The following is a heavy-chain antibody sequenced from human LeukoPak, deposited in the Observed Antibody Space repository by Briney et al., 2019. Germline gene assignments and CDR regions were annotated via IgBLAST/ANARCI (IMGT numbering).Heavy chain of an antibody. J-gene: IGHJ5*02. D-gene: IGHD6-25*01. CDR2: INTDGSGA. CDR3: AREAVTEFDP. V-gene: IGHV3-74*01. Sequence: GGSLRLSCAASGFTFSSYWMHWVRQVPGKGLVWVSRINTDGSGATYADSVKGRFTISRDNAKNTLHLQMNSLRAEDTAVYYCAREAVTEFDPWGQGTLVTVSS. CDR1: GFTFSSYW.